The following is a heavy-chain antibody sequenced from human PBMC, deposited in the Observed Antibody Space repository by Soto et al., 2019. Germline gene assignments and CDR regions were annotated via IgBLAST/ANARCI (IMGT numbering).Heavy chain of an antibody. CDR1: GGSISSGGYY. V-gene: IGHV4-31*03. CDR3: GRAPTRGHNAFDI. D-gene: IGHD5-18*01. J-gene: IGHJ3*02. CDR2: IYYSGST. Sequence: SETLSLTCTVSGGSISSGGYYWSWIRQHPGKGLEWIGYIYYSGSTYYNPSLKSRVTISVDTSKNQFSLKLSSVTAADTAVYYCGRAPTRGHNAFDIWGQGTMVTVSS.